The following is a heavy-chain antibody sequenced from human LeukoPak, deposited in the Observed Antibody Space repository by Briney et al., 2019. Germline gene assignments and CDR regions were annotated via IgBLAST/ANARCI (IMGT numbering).Heavy chain of an antibody. CDR3: ARDQYYYDSSGYYKNWFDP. CDR2: IYTSGST. V-gene: IGHV4-4*07. CDR1: GGPISSYY. J-gene: IGHJ5*02. Sequence: SETLSLTCTVSGGPISSYYWSWIRQPAGKGLEWIGRIYTSGSTNYNPSLKSRVTMSVDTSKNQFSLKLSSVTAADTAVYYCARDQYYYDSSGYYKNWFDPWGQGTLVTVSS. D-gene: IGHD3-22*01.